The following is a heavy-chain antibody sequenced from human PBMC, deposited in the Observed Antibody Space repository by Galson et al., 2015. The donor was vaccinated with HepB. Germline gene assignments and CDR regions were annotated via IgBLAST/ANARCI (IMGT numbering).Heavy chain of an antibody. CDR2: ISVSSGFT. CDR1: GFTFSDYY. J-gene: IGHJ6*02. D-gene: IGHD3-10*01. V-gene: IGHV3-11*05. Sequence: SLRLSCAASGFTFSDYYMSWIRQAPGKGLEWVSYISVSSGFTKYADPVMGRFTISRDNAKNSLYLQMNSLRADDTAVYYCAREGRPYGIGDLDVWGLGTTVTVSS. CDR3: AREGRPYGIGDLDV.